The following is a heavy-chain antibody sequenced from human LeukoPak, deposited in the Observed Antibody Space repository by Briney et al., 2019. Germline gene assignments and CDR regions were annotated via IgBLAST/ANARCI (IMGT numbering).Heavy chain of an antibody. Sequence: ASVKVSYKASGYTFTSYGISWVRQAPGQGLEWMGWISAYNGNTNYAQKLQGRVTMTTDTSTSTAYTELRSLRSDDTAVYYCARLVATISGAKKIDYWGQGTLVTVSS. J-gene: IGHJ4*02. CDR3: ARLVATISGAKKIDY. CDR2: ISAYNGNT. CDR1: GYTFTSYG. V-gene: IGHV1-18*01. D-gene: IGHD5-12*01.